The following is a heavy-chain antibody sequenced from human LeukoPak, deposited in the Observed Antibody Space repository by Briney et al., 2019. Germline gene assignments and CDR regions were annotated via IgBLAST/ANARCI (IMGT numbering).Heavy chain of an antibody. J-gene: IGHJ4*02. CDR1: GYTFINYG. D-gene: IGHD6-19*01. CDR2: INGYNGNT. V-gene: IGHV1-18*01. Sequence: ASVNVSCKASGYTFINYGISWVRQAPGQGLEWMGWINGYNGNTNYAQKLQGRGSMTTDTSMKTAYMELRRLRSDDTAEYYCAREGAGSGWPDYWGQGTLVTVSS. CDR3: AREGAGSGWPDY.